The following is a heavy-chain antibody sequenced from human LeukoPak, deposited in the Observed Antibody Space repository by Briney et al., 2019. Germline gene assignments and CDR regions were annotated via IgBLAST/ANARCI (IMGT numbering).Heavy chain of an antibody. CDR3: ARDNYDFWSGYYTAVGHGWFDL. CDR1: GGSISSYY. V-gene: IGHV4-59*01. D-gene: IGHD3-3*01. J-gene: IGHJ5*02. CDR2: IYYSGST. Sequence: SETLSLTCTVSGGSISSYYWSWIRQPPGKGLEWIGYIYYSGSTNYNPSLKSRVTISVDTSKNQFSLKLSSVTAADTAVYYCARDNYDFWSGYYTAVGHGWFDLWGQGTLVTVPS.